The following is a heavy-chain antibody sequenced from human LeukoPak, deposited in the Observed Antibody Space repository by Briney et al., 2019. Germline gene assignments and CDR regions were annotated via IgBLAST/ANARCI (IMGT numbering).Heavy chain of an antibody. CDR2: IYYSGST. V-gene: IGHV4-59*01. J-gene: IGHJ4*02. CDR1: GGSITSYY. CDR3: ARTGSYFSSDY. Sequence: SETLSLTCTVSGGSITSYYWSWIRQPPGKGLEWIGHIYYSGSTNYNPSLKSRVTISQDTSKNQFSLKLSSVTAADTAVSYCARTGSYFSSDYWGQGTLVTVSS. D-gene: IGHD1-26*01.